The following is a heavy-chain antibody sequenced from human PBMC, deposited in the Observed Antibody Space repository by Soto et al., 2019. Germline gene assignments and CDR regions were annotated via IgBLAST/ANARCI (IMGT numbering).Heavy chain of an antibody. CDR1: GFSLSTSGMG. CDR2: IYWDDDK. J-gene: IGHJ3*02. V-gene: IGHV2-5*02. Sequence: QITLKESGPTLVKPTQTLTLTCTFSGFSLSTSGMGVGWIRQPPGKALEWLALIYWDDDKRYSPSLKSRLTITKDTAKNQVVLTMTNMDPVDTATYYCALSTTVKTTYAFDIWGQGTMVTVSS. CDR3: ALSTTVKTTYAFDI. D-gene: IGHD4-17*01.